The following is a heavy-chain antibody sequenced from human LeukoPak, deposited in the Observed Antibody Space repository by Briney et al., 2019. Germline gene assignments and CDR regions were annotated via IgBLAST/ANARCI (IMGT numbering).Heavy chain of an antibody. CDR2: ISGSGGNT. D-gene: IGHD3-22*01. V-gene: IGHV3-23*01. CDR1: GYTFSSYA. J-gene: IGHJ3*02. Sequence: QPWGTLRLSCTASGYTFSSYAMTWVRQAPGEGLEWASAISGSGGNTYYADPVQGRFAASRDNAKDTLYLQMSSLRGGDTAVYYCARGRSGYGPFDAFDIWGHGTWVTVSS. CDR3: ARGRSGYGPFDAFDI.